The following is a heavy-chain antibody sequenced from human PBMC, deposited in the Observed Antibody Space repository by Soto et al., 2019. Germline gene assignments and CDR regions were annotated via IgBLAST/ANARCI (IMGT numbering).Heavy chain of an antibody. Sequence: GPSVKVSCKASGGTFSSYAISWVRQAPGQGLEWMGGIIPIFGTANYAQKFQGRVTITADKSTSTAYMELSSLRSEDTAVYYCARADVLMVYATRYYYYGMDVWGQGTTVTVSS. D-gene: IGHD2-8*01. CDR3: ARADVLMVYATRYYYYGMDV. J-gene: IGHJ6*02. CDR2: IIPIFGTA. V-gene: IGHV1-69*06. CDR1: GGTFSSYA.